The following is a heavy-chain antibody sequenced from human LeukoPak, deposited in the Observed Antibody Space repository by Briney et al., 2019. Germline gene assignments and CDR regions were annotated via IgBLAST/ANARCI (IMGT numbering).Heavy chain of an antibody. CDR1: GFTFSDYY. V-gene: IGHV3-11*04. D-gene: IGHD3-10*02. CDR2: IKGIGPTK. J-gene: IGHJ6*04. Sequence: GGSLRLSCAASGFTFSDYYMSWIRQAPGKGLEWVSTIKGIGPTKYCADSLKGRFTISRDNAKNSLYLQMNSLRAEDTAVYYCAELGITMIGGVWGKGTTVTISS. CDR3: AELGITMIGGV.